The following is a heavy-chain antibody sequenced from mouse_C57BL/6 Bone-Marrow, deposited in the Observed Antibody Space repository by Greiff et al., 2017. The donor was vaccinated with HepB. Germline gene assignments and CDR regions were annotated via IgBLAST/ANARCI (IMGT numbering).Heavy chain of an antibody. D-gene: IGHD1-1*01. Sequence: VQLQQSGAELVKPGASVKLSCKASGYTFTEYTIHWVKQRPGQGLEWIGWFYPGSGSIKYNEKFKDKATLTVDKSSSTVYMELSRLTSEDSAVYFCARHEGDYYGSGYRWYFDVWGTGTTVTVSS. CDR2: FYPGSGSI. V-gene: IGHV1-62-2*01. CDR3: ARHEGDYYGSGYRWYFDV. J-gene: IGHJ1*03. CDR1: GYTFTEYT.